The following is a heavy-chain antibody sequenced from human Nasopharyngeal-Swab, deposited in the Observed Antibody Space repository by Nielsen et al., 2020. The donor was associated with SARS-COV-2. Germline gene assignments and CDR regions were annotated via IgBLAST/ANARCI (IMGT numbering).Heavy chain of an antibody. Sequence: GGSLRLSCAASGFTFSSYWMSWVRQAPGKGLEWVANIKQDGSEKYYVDSVKGRFTISRDNAKNSLYLQMNSLRAEDTAVYYCARGHGVWFGELDNWFDPWGQGTLVTVSS. D-gene: IGHD3-10*01. CDR2: IKQDGSEK. J-gene: IGHJ5*02. V-gene: IGHV3-7*01. CDR1: GFTFSSYW. CDR3: ARGHGVWFGELDNWFDP.